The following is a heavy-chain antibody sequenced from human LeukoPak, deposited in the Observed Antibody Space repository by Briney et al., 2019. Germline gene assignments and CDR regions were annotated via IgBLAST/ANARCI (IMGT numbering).Heavy chain of an antibody. J-gene: IGHJ4*02. V-gene: IGHV1-2*02. CDR1: GYTFTGYY. Sequence: ASVKVSCEASGYTFTGYYMHWVRQAPGQGLEWMGWINPNSGGTNYAQKFQGRVTMTRDTSINTAYMELSRLRSNDTAVYYCARDRPETTVTSLDYWGQGTLVTVSS. D-gene: IGHD4-17*01. CDR2: INPNSGGT. CDR3: ARDRPETTVTSLDY.